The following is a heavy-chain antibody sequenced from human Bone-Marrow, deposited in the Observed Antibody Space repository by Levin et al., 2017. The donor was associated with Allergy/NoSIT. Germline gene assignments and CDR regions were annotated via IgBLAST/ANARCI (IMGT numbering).Heavy chain of an antibody. CDR3: ARDQRGYTYALDY. CDR2: ISFDGTDK. V-gene: IGHV3-30*04. Sequence: GESLKISCAASGFTFNRHAMHWVRQAPGKGLEWVSVISFDGTDKYYADSVKGRFTISRDNSKDTLYLQMTRLRAEDTAVYYCARDQRGYTYALDYWGQGTLVTVSS. J-gene: IGHJ4*02. D-gene: IGHD5-18*01. CDR1: GFTFNRHA.